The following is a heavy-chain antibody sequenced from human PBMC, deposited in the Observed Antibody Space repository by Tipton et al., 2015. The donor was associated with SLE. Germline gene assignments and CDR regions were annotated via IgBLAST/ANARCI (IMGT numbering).Heavy chain of an antibody. CDR1: GGSISSGSYY. V-gene: IGHV4-61*09. CDR3: ARAPHIAFAFDI. D-gene: IGHD2-21*01. CDR2: IYTSGST. J-gene: IGHJ3*02. Sequence: TLSLTCTVSGGSISSGSYYWSWIRQPAGKGLEWIGHIYTSGSTNYNPSLKSRVTISVDTSKNQFSLKLSSVTAAGTAVYYCARAPHIAFAFDIWCQGTMVTVSS.